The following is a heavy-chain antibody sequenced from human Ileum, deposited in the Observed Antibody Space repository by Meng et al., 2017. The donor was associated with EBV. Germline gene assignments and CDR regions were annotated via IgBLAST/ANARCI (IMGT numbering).Heavy chain of an antibody. CDR1: GGSVSGYY. CDR2: INHSGST. CDR3: ARVFYTYGSSCFDY. J-gene: IGHJ4*02. D-gene: IGHD6-13*01. V-gene: IGHV4-34*01. Sequence: QVQLHRWVAGLMNPSETLSLPCAVNGGSVSGYYWTWISQPPGKGLEWIGEINHSGSTNYNPSLKSRVTISVDKNQFSLKLSSVTAADTAVYYCARVFYTYGSSCFDYWGQGTLVTVSS.